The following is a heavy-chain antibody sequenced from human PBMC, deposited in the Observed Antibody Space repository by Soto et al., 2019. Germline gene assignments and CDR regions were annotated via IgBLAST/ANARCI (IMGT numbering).Heavy chain of an antibody. Sequence: GGSLRLSCAASGFTFSSYAMSWVRQAPGKGLEWVSAISGSGGSTYYADSVKGRFTISRDNSKNTLYLQMNSLRAEDTAVYYCAKVDSIPTVLRYFDWLSSPDAFDIWGQGTMVTVSS. CDR2: ISGSGGST. J-gene: IGHJ3*02. CDR3: AKVDSIPTVLRYFDWLSSPDAFDI. CDR1: GFTFSSYA. V-gene: IGHV3-23*01. D-gene: IGHD3-9*01.